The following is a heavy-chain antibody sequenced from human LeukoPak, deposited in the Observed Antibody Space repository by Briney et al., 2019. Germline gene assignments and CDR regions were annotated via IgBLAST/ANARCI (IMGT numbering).Heavy chain of an antibody. CDR2: IYHSVTT. CDR1: GYSISSGYF. V-gene: IGHV4-38-2*02. Sequence: SETLSLTCTVSGYSISSGYFWGWMRQPPGKGLEWIGSIYHSVTTHYNPSLKSRVTISLDTSKNQFSLKLSSVTAADTAVYYCASEVGATTAPFDYWGQGTLVTVSS. D-gene: IGHD1-26*01. CDR3: ASEVGATTAPFDY. J-gene: IGHJ4*02.